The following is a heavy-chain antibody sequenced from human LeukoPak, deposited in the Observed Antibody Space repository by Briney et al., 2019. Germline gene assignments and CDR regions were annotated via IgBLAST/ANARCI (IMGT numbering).Heavy chain of an antibody. Sequence: GGSLRLSCAASGFTFSSYSMNWVRQAPGKGLERVSSIVSSPSTYIYYADSVKGRFTISRDNAKNSLYLQMNSLRVEDAAVYYCASYSIPGAYVWGQGTTVTVSS. D-gene: IGHD4-11*01. CDR2: IVSSPSTYI. V-gene: IGHV3-21*06. CDR3: ASYSIPGAYV. CDR1: GFTFSSYS. J-gene: IGHJ6*02.